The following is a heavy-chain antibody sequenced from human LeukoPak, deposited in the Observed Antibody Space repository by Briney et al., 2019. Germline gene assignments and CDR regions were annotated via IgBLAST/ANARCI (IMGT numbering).Heavy chain of an antibody. CDR1: GGSISSGDYY. V-gene: IGHV4-30-4*08. D-gene: IGHD6-19*01. Sequence: SETLSLTCIVSGGSISSGDYYWSWIRQPPGKGLEWIGYIYYSGSTYYNPSLKSRVTISVDSSKNQFSLKLSSVTAADTAVYYSARASPMEQWLQRTFDYWGQGTLVTVSS. CDR2: IYYSGST. J-gene: IGHJ4*02. CDR3: ARASPMEQWLQRTFDY.